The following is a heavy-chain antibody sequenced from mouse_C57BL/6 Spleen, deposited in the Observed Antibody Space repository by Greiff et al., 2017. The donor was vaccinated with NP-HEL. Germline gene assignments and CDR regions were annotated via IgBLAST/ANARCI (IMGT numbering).Heavy chain of an antibody. J-gene: IGHJ2*01. CDR3: ARVGGTLYFDD. V-gene: IGHV1-7*01. Sequence: QVQLQQSGAELAKPGASVKLSCKASGYTFTSYWMHWVKQRPGQGLEWIGYINPSSGYTKYNQKFKDKATVTADKSSSTAYMQLSSLTYEDSAVYYCARVGGTLYFDDWGQGTTLTVSS. D-gene: IGHD4-1*01. CDR1: GYTFTSYW. CDR2: INPSSGYT.